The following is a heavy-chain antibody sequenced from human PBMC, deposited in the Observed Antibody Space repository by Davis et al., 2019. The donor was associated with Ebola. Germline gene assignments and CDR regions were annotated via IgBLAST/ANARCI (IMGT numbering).Heavy chain of an antibody. J-gene: IGHJ4*02. D-gene: IGHD6-13*01. Sequence: PGGSLRLSCAASGFTFSSYSMNWVRQAPGKGLEWVSAISGSGGSTYYADSVKGRFTISRDNSKNTLYLQMNSLRAEDTAVYYCAKLISSSWYRSYYFDYWGQGTLVTVSS. V-gene: IGHV3-23*01. CDR2: ISGSGGST. CDR3: AKLISSSWYRSYYFDY. CDR1: GFTFSSYS.